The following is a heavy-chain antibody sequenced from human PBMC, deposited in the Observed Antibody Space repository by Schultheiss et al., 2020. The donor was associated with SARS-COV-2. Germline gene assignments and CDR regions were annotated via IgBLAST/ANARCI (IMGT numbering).Heavy chain of an antibody. CDR3: ARGLYCSSTSCYTRYYYYYYMDV. V-gene: IGHV4-59*12. D-gene: IGHD2-2*02. Sequence: SETLSLTCTVSGGSISSYYWSWIRQPPGKGLEWIGYIYYSGSTNYNPSLKSRVTMSVDTSKNQFSLKLSSVTAADTAVYYCARGLYCSSTSCYTRYYYYYYMDVWGKGTTVTVSS. CDR1: GGSISSYY. CDR2: IYYSGST. J-gene: IGHJ6*03.